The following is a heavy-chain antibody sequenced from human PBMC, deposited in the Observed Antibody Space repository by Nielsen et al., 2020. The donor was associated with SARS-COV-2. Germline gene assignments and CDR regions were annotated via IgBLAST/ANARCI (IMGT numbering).Heavy chain of an antibody. J-gene: IGHJ3*02. D-gene: IGHD6-13*01. CDR3: ARGLQQQLVLTDAFDI. CDR1: GFTFSDYY. CDR2: ISSSGSTT. V-gene: IGHV3-11*01. Sequence: GESLKISCAASGFTFSDYYMSWIRQAPGKGLEWVSYISSSGSTTYYADSVKGRFTISRDNAKNSLYLQMNSLRAEDTAVYYCARGLQQQLVLTDAFDIWGQGTMVTVSS.